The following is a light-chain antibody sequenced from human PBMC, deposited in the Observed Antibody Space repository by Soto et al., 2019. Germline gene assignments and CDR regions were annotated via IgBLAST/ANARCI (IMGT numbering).Light chain of an antibody. CDR1: SSDIGDYNY. J-gene: IGLJ3*02. CDR2: DVS. V-gene: IGLV2-14*01. Sequence: QSALTQPASVSGSPGQSITISCTGTSSDIGDYNYVSWYQQYPGKVPKLEIYDVSHRPSGVSNRFSGSKSGNTASLTISGLQAEDEADYYCSSSTTTTSLVVFGGGTKLTVL. CDR3: SSSTTTTSLVV.